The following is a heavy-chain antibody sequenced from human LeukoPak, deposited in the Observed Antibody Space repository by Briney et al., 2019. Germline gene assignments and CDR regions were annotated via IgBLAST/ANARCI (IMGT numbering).Heavy chain of an antibody. CDR1: GFTFSSYG. J-gene: IGHJ5*02. CDR3: ARGGGGGHVLWFGRGDWFDP. Sequence: GGSLRLSCAASGFTFSSYGMHWVRQAPGKGLEWVAVISYDGSNKYYGDSVKGRFTISRDNAKNSLYLQMNSLRAEDTAVYYCARGGGGGHVLWFGRGDWFDPWGQGTLVTVSS. CDR2: ISYDGSNK. V-gene: IGHV3-30*03. D-gene: IGHD3-10*01.